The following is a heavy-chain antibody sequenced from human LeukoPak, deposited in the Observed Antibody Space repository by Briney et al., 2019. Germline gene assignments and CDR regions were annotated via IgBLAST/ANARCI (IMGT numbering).Heavy chain of an antibody. CDR1: GFTFSSYS. CDR3: ARDSQKRSWLQLRTYYFDY. Sequence: GGSLRLSCAASGFTFSSYSMNWVRQAPGKGLEWVSSISSSSSYIYYADSVKGRFTISRDNAKNSLYLQMNSLRAEDTAVYYCARDSQKRSWLQLRTYYFDYWGQGTLVTVSS. D-gene: IGHD5-24*01. V-gene: IGHV3-21*01. CDR2: ISSSSSYI. J-gene: IGHJ4*02.